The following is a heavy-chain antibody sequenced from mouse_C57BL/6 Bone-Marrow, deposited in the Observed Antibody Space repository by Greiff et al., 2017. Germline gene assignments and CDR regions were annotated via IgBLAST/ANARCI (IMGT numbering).Heavy chain of an antibody. CDR2: ILPGGGST. CDR1: GYTFTGYW. Sequence: QVQLQQSGAELMKPGASVKLSCKATGYTFTGYWIEWVKQRPGHGLEWIGEILPGGGSTNYNEKFKGKATFTADTSSNTAYMQLSSLTTEDSASYYGARAGRRGSSYEYFDVWGTGTTVTVSS. D-gene: IGHD1-1*01. V-gene: IGHV1-9*01. J-gene: IGHJ1*03. CDR3: ARAGRRGSSYEYFDV.